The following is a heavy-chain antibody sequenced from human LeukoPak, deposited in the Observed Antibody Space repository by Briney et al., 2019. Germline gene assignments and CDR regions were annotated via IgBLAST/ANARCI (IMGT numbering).Heavy chain of an antibody. D-gene: IGHD2-21*02. CDR1: GFTFSNGW. CDR3: ARYGLTAALDF. J-gene: IGHJ4*02. CDR2: IKPGGSEK. V-gene: IGHV3-7*01. Sequence: PGGSLRLSCAASGFTFSNGWMGWVRQAPGKGLEWVANIKPGGSEKFHVDSVKGRFTLSRDNSKSSLSLQMNSLRAKDTAVYYCARYGLTAALDFWGQGTLVTVSS.